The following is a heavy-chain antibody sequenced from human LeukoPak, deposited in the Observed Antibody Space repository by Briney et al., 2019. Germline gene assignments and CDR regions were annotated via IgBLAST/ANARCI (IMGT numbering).Heavy chain of an antibody. CDR1: GYTFTSYG. J-gene: IGHJ4*02. Sequence: ASVKVSCKASGYTFTSYGISWVRQAPGQGLEWMGWISAYNGNTNYARKLQGRVTMTTDTSTSTAYLELRSLRSDDTAVYYCARSGYYYDSSGYYYFDYWGQGTLVTVSS. D-gene: IGHD3-22*01. CDR3: ARSGYYYDSSGYYYFDY. CDR2: ISAYNGNT. V-gene: IGHV1-18*01.